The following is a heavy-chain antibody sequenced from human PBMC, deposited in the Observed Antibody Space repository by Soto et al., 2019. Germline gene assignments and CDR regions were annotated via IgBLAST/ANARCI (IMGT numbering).Heavy chain of an antibody. Sequence: EVQLVQSGGGLVQPGGSLRLSCVGSGFTFTDFYMNWVRQAPGKGLEWVANIRPDATETNYVESVRGRFTTSRDTANNSLCLHMKSLRAVDTALFYCAGGGGHDYNYRGQGLLVSVSS. J-gene: IGHJ4*02. D-gene: IGHD4-4*01. CDR2: IRPDATET. V-gene: IGHV3-7*03. CDR3: AGGGGHDYNY. CDR1: GFTFTDFY.